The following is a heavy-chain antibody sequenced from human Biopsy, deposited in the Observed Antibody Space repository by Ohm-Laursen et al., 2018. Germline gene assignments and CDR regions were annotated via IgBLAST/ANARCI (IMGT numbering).Heavy chain of an antibody. CDR3: AREAIGVATAFDI. D-gene: IGHD5-12*01. V-gene: IGHV4-59*01. J-gene: IGHJ3*02. Sequence: SDTLSLTCTVSGVSISTYYWSWIRQSPGRGLEWIAYIYYSGSTDYNPSLKSRVTISLDTSKNQFSLRLSSVTAADTAICYCAREAIGVATAFDIWGQGTMVTVSS. CDR2: IYYSGST. CDR1: GVSISTYY.